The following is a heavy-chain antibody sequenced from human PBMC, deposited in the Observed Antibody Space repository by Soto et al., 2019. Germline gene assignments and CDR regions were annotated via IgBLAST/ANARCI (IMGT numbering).Heavy chain of an antibody. Sequence: SEALSLTCTVSGGSISSGGYYWSWIRQHPGKGLEWIGYIYYSGSTYYNPSLKSRVTISVDTSKNQFSLKLSSVTAADTAVYYCASSGYCSGGSCYNWLDPWGQGTLVTVSS. D-gene: IGHD2-15*01. CDR1: GGSISSGGYY. J-gene: IGHJ5*02. V-gene: IGHV4-31*02. CDR3: ASSGYCSGGSCYNWLDP. CDR2: IYYSGST.